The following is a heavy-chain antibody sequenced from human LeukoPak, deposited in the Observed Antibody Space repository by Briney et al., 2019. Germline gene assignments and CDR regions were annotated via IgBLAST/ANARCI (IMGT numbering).Heavy chain of an antibody. Sequence: GGSLRLSCAASGFSFSSYWMSWVRQAPGKGLEWVAVISYDGSNKYYADSVKGRFTISRDNSKNTVYLQMNSLRAEDTAVYYCARPYSSGWYGDFDYWGQGTLVTVSS. CDR3: ARPYSSGWYGDFDY. CDR2: ISYDGSNK. CDR1: GFSFSSYW. D-gene: IGHD6-19*01. J-gene: IGHJ4*02. V-gene: IGHV3-30-3*01.